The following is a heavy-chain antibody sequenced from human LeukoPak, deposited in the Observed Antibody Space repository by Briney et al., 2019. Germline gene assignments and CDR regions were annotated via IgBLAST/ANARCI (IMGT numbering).Heavy chain of an antibody. CDR3: ATVWATGTYFNY. Sequence: GGSLRLSCAASGFTFSSYAMSWVRQAPGKGLEWVSAISGSGNSTYYADSVKGRFTISRDNSTNTLYLQMNGLRAEDTAVYYCATVWATGTYFNYWGQGTLVTVSS. J-gene: IGHJ4*02. V-gene: IGHV3-23*01. CDR2: ISGSGNST. D-gene: IGHD1-7*01. CDR1: GFTFSSYA.